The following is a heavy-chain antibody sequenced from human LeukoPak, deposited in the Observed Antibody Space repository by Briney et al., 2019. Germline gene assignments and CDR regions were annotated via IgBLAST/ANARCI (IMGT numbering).Heavy chain of an antibody. CDR2: IFYTGSS. Sequence: SETLSLTCSVSGGPINTHYWTWIRQPPGKRLEWIGHIFYTGSSNYNPSLKGRVRISLDRSKNHLSMRLTSVTAADTAVYYCARAGAWQIDPWGQGTLVTVSS. CDR1: GGPINTHY. V-gene: IGHV4-59*11. CDR3: ARAGAWQIDP. J-gene: IGHJ5*02. D-gene: IGHD3-10*01.